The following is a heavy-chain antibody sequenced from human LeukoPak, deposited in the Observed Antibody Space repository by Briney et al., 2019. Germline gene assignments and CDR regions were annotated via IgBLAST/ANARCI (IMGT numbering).Heavy chain of an antibody. CDR2: IYYSGST. V-gene: IGHV4-59*01. D-gene: IGHD3-22*01. J-gene: IGHJ4*02. Sequence: SETLSLTCTVSGGSISNYYWNWLRQPPGKGLEWIGYIYYSGSTNYNPSLQSRVTISVDTSKNQFSLKLSSVTAADTAVYYCARVAPIYYYDSSGYYYEGGVFDYWGQGTLVTVSS. CDR1: GGSISNYY. CDR3: ARVAPIYYYDSSGYYYEGGVFDY.